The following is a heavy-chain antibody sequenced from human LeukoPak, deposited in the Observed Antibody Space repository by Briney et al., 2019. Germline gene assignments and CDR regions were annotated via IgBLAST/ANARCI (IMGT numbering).Heavy chain of an antibody. CDR3: ARALNTELDYGDYDAGDYYYYYGMDV. Sequence: PGGSLRLSCAASGFTFSTYSMNWVRQAPGQGLEWVSYISGGSSTISYADSVKGRFTISRDNAKNSLYLQMNSLSAEDTAVYYCARALNTELDYGDYDAGDYYYYYGMDVWGQGTTVTVSS. V-gene: IGHV3-48*01. D-gene: IGHD4-17*01. CDR1: GFTFSTYS. J-gene: IGHJ6*02. CDR2: ISGGSSTI.